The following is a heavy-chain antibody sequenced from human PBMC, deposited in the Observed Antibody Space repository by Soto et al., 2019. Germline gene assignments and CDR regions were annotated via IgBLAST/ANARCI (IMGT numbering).Heavy chain of an antibody. J-gene: IGHJ4*02. Sequence: SETLSLTCTVSGGSIHNHYWSWIRQPPGKGPEWLGYVDHKGSTNYNPSLQSRVTISVDTSKNQFSLKVNSVTAADTAVYYCATGQGGPRLRSWGQGTVVTVSS. CDR1: GGSIHNHY. CDR3: ATGQGGPRLRS. D-gene: IGHD5-12*01. V-gene: IGHV4-59*11. CDR2: VDHKGST.